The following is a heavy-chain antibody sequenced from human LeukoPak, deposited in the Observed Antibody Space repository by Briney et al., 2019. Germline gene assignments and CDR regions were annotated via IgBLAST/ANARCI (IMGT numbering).Heavy chain of an antibody. V-gene: IGHV1-2*06. J-gene: IGHJ4*02. CDR1: GYTFTGYY. CDR2: INPNSGGT. Sequence: GASVKVSCKASGYTFTGYYMHWVRQAPGQGLEWMGRINPNSGGTNYAQKLQGRVTMTTDTSTSTAYMELRSLRSDDTAVYYCARDLGPITMIVVVNAQPLDYWGQGTLVTVSS. D-gene: IGHD3-22*01. CDR3: ARDLGPITMIVVVNAQPLDY.